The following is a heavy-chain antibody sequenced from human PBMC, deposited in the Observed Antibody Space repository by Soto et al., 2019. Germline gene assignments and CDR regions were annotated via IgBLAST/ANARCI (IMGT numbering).Heavy chain of an antibody. CDR2: ISYDGSNK. CDR1: GFTFSSYG. D-gene: IGHD6-13*01. CDR3: AKDLHEYSRSWYKYYGMDV. Sequence: GGSLRLSCAASGFTFSSYGMHWARQAPGKGLEWVAVISYDGSNKYYADSVKGRFTISRDNSKNTLYLQMNSLRAEDTAVYYCAKDLHEYSRSWYKYYGMDVWGQGPTVTVSS. J-gene: IGHJ6*02. V-gene: IGHV3-30*18.